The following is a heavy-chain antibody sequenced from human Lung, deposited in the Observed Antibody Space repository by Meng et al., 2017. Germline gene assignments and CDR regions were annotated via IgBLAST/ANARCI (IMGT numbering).Heavy chain of an antibody. D-gene: IGHD4-11*01. J-gene: IGHJ4*02. V-gene: IGHV4-34*01. Sequence: AQLQQGGAGLLKPSETLSLTCVVSGGSFSDYYWSWIRQPPGKGLEWIGEINHSGSTNYNPSLESRATISVDTSQNNLSLKLSSVTAADSAVYYCARGPTTMAHDFDYWGQGTLVTVSS. CDR3: ARGPTTMAHDFDY. CDR1: GGSFSDYY. CDR2: INHSGST.